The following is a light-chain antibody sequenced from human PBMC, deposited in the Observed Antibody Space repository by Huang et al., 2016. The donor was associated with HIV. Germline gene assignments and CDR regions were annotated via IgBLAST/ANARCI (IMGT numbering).Light chain of an antibody. Sequence: IVMTQSPATLSVSPGERATLSCRASQSISSNLAWYQQKPGQAPRPLTYGATTRATGIPARFSGSGSGTEFTLTISSLQSEDFAVYYCQQYNNRYTFGQGTKLEIK. CDR1: QSISSN. V-gene: IGKV3-15*01. CDR3: QQYNNRYT. CDR2: GAT. J-gene: IGKJ2*01.